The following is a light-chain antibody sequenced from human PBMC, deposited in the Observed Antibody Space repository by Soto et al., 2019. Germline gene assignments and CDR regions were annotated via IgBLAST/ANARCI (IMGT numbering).Light chain of an antibody. Sequence: QSALTQPRSVSGSPGQSVTISCSGSSSDVGGYNYVSWYQQQPGKAPKLLIYDVTIRTSGVSDRFSGSKSGNTASLTISDLQAEDDGDYYCCSYAGTYTFFVFGTGTKV. CDR3: CSYAGTYTFFV. CDR1: SSDVGGYNY. J-gene: IGLJ1*01. CDR2: DVT. V-gene: IGLV2-11*01.